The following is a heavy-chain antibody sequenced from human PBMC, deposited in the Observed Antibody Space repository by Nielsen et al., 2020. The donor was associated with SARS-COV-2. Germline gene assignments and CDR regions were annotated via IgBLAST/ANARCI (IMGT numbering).Heavy chain of an antibody. D-gene: IGHD2-2*01. CDR1: GFTFSTYP. CDR2: ISSSGSYI. V-gene: IGHV3-21*01. J-gene: IGHJ6*03. CDR3: ARAMRLYYYYMDV. Sequence: GGSLRLSCAASGFTFSTYPMSWVRQSPGKGLEWVSSISSSGSYIDYADSLKGRFTVSRDNAKNSLYLQMNSLRAEDTAVYYCARAMRLYYYYMDVWGKGTTVTVSS.